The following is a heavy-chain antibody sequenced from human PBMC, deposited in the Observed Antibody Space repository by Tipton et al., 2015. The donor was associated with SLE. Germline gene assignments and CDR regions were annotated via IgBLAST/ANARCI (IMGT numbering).Heavy chain of an antibody. Sequence: LRLSCTVSGGSISSYYWSWIRQPPGKGLEWIGEINHSGSTNYNPSLKSRVTISVDTSKNQFSLKLSSVTAADTAVYYCATYSSSWYWFDPWGQGTLVTVSP. CDR1: GGSISSYY. CDR3: ATYSSSWYWFDP. CDR2: INHSGST. V-gene: IGHV4-34*01. J-gene: IGHJ5*02. D-gene: IGHD6-13*01.